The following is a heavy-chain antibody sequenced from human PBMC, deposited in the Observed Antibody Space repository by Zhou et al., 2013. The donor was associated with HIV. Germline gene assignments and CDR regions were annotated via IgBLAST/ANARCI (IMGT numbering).Heavy chain of an antibody. CDR1: GGTFTTYD. D-gene: IGHD2-15*01. CDR2: IIPIFQTP. V-gene: IGHV1-69*05. CDR3: VRIACSGGSCYSDY. Sequence: QVQLVQSGAEVKKPGSSVKVSCKASGGTFTTYDISWVRQAPGQGLEWMGGIIPIFQTPKYAQNFEDRLTITRDDSSSISYMELSSLTSEDTATYYCVRIACSGGSCYSDYWGQGTLVTVSS. J-gene: IGHJ4*02.